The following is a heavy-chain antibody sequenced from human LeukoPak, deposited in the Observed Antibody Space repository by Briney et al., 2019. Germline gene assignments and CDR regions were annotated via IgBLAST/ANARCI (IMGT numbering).Heavy chain of an antibody. J-gene: IGHJ4*02. CDR2: ISGSGAST. Sequence: PGGSLRLSCAAARFTFGMIATSWVRQAPGKGLEWVSAISGSGASTYYADSVKGRFTISRDNSKNTLYLQMNSLRAEDTAIYYCAKNRSYGFYYWGQGTLVTVSS. V-gene: IGHV3-23*01. CDR3: AKNRSYGFYY. D-gene: IGHD5-18*01. CDR1: RFTFGMIA.